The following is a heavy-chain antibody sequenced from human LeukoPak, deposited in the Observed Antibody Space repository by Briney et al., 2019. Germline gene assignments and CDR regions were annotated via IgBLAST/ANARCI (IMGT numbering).Heavy chain of an antibody. D-gene: IGHD1-26*01. CDR3: AKDLSRVGVSD. V-gene: IGHV3-30*02. CDR1: GFTFSSYG. CDR2: IRYDGSYK. J-gene: IGHJ4*02. Sequence: GGSLRLSCAASGFTFSSYGMHWVRQAPGKGLEWVAFIRYDGSYKYYADYVKGRFTISRDNSKKTLYLQMNSLRAEDTAVYYCAKDLSRVGVSDWGQGTLVTVSS.